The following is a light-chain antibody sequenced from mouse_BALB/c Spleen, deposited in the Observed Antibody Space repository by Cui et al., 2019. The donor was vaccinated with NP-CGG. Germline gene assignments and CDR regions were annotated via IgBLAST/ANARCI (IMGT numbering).Light chain of an antibody. J-gene: IGLJ1*01. CDR2: GTN. Sequence: QAVDTQESALTTSPGETATLTCRSSTGAVTSSNYANWVQEKPDHLFTGLIGGTNNRAPGVPARFSGSLIGYKAALTITGAQTEDEAIYFCALWYSNHWVFGGGTKLTVL. CDR1: TGAVTSSNY. CDR3: ALWYSNHWV. V-gene: IGLV1*01.